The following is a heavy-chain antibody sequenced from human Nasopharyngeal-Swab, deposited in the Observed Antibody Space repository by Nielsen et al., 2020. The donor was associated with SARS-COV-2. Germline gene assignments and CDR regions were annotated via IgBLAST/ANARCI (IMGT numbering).Heavy chain of an antibody. CDR2: IKQDGSEK. J-gene: IGHJ6*02. CDR3: ARDVVCSGGSCSSYGMDV. V-gene: IGHV3-7*01. CDR1: GFTFSSYW. D-gene: IGHD2-15*01. Sequence: GGSLRLSCAASGFTFSSYWMSWVRQAPGKGLEWVATIKQDGSEKYYVDSVKGRFTISRDNAKNSLYLQMNSLRAEDTAVYYCARDVVCSGGSCSSYGMDVWGQGTTVTVSS.